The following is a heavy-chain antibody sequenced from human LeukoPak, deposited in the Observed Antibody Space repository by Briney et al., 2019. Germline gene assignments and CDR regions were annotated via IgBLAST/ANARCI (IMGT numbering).Heavy chain of an antibody. Sequence: GGSLRLSCSASGFTFSTYAMSWVRQAPGKGLEWVSTISSSGGSTYCADSVKGRFTISRDNSKNTLYLQMNSLRAEDTAVYYCARDRVRSHYYGSGSYYNWFDPWGQGTLVTVSS. J-gene: IGHJ5*02. D-gene: IGHD3-10*01. CDR2: ISSSGGST. CDR1: GFTFSTYA. CDR3: ARDRVRSHYYGSGSYYNWFDP. V-gene: IGHV3-23*01.